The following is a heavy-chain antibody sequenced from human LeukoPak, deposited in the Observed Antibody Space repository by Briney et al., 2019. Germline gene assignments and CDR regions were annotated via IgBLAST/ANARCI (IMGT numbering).Heavy chain of an antibody. V-gene: IGHV4-34*01. CDR2: INHSGST. Sequence: SETLSLTCAVYGGSFSGYYWSWIRQPPGKGLEWIGEINHSGSTNHNPSLKSRVTISVDTSKNQFSLKLSSVTAADTAVYYCARGNGYYYGRFDYWGQGTLVTVSS. CDR3: ARGNGYYYGRFDY. D-gene: IGHD3-22*01. J-gene: IGHJ4*02. CDR1: GGSFSGYY.